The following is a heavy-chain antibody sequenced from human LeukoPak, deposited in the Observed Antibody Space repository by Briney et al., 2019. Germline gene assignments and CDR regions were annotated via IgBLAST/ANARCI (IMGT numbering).Heavy chain of an antibody. CDR3: ARDGPSSSHY. CDR2: ISSSGSTI. J-gene: IGHJ4*02. D-gene: IGHD6-6*01. V-gene: IGHV3-11*04. Sequence: PGGSLRLSCAASGFSFSRAWMSWVRQAPGKGLEWVSYISSSGSTIYYADSVKGRFTISRDNAKNSLYLQMNSLRAEDTAVYYCARDGPSSSHYWGQGTLVTVSS. CDR1: GFSFSRAW.